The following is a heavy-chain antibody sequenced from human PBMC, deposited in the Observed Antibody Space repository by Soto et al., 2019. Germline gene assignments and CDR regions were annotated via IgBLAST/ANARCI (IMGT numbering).Heavy chain of an antibody. CDR3: ARDLKYSYGFDY. Sequence: SETLSLTGTVSGGSISRYYWSWIRQPPGKGLEWIGYIYYSGSTNYNPSLKSRVTISVDTSKNQFSLKLSSVTAADTAVYYCARDLKYSYGFDYWGQGTLVTVSS. J-gene: IGHJ4*02. D-gene: IGHD5-18*01. V-gene: IGHV4-59*01. CDR1: GGSISRYY. CDR2: IYYSGST.